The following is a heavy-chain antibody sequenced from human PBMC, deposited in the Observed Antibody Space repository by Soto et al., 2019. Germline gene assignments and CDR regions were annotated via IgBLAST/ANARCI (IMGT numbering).Heavy chain of an antibody. D-gene: IGHD2-8*02. V-gene: IGHV3-30*03. Sequence: QVPLVESGGGVVQPGRSLRLSFAVSGFTVSTYGMHWVGQAPGKGLGWVAVISRDGGTKYYADSVKGRFTISRDNSRNTLFLEMNSLRGDDMAVYYCTGEVASGYWGQGTLVTVSS. CDR1: GFTVSTYG. CDR3: TGEVASGY. CDR2: ISRDGGTK. J-gene: IGHJ4*02.